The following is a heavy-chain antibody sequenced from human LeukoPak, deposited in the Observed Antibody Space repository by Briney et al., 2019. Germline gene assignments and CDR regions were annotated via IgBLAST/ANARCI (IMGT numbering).Heavy chain of an antibody. CDR3: ARDLLRAISGYIPAYAFDI. CDR2: IIPIFGAA. V-gene: IGHV1-69*01. J-gene: IGHJ3*02. Sequence: GSSVKVSCKASGGTFSSYAISWVRQAPGQGLEWMGGIIPIFGAANYAQKFQGRVTITADESTSTAYMELSSLRPEDTAVYYCARDLLRAISGYIPAYAFDIWGQGTMVTVSS. CDR1: GGTFSSYA. D-gene: IGHD3-22*01.